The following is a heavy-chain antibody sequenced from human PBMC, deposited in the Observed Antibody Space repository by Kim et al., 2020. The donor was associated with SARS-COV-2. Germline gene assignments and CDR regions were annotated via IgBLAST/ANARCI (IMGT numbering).Heavy chain of an antibody. CDR1: GFTFSSYW. J-gene: IGHJ2*01. CDR2: IKQDGSEK. D-gene: IGHD6-19*01. Sequence: GGSLRLSCAASGFTFSSYWMSWVRQAPGKGLEWVANIKQDGSEKYYVDSVKGRFTISRDNAKNSLYLQMNSLRAEDTAVYYCAREAVAGPYWYFDLWGRGTLVTVSS. CDR3: AREAVAGPYWYFDL. V-gene: IGHV3-7*03.